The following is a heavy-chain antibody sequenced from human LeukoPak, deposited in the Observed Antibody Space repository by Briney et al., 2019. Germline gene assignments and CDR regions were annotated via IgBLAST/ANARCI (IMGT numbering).Heavy chain of an antibody. V-gene: IGHV4-59*12. Sequence: SETLSLTCTVSGGSISSYYWSWIRQPPGKGLEWIGYIYYSGSTNYNPSLKSRVTISVDKSKNQFSLKLSSVAAADTAVYYCARDLGYSSGWFPTYDAFDIWGQGTMVTVSS. CDR1: GGSISSYY. CDR2: IYYSGST. J-gene: IGHJ3*02. CDR3: ARDLGYSSGWFPTYDAFDI. D-gene: IGHD6-19*01.